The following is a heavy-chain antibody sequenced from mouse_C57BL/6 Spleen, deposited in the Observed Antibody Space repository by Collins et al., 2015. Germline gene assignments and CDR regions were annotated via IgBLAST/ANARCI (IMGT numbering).Heavy chain of an antibody. CDR3: ARGYYFDY. V-gene: IGHV9-2*01. Sequence: CPKYPMNWVKQAPGKGFKWMGWINTYSGEPTYADDFKGRFAFSLETSASTAYLQINNLKNEDTATYFCARGYYFDYWGQGTTLTVSS. CDR1: CPKYP. CDR2: INTYSGEP. J-gene: IGHJ2*01.